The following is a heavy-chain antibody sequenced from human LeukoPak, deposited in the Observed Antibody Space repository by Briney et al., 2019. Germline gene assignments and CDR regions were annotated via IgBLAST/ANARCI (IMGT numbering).Heavy chain of an antibody. Sequence: PGGSLRLSCAASGFTFRNYWMTWVRQAPGKGLEWVANIKEDGSETFYVDSVEGRFTISRDNAKNSLYLQMTSLGTEDTAVYSCARMNYYANKGPDAFDIWGQGTMVTVSS. CDR3: ARMNYYANKGPDAFDI. CDR2: IKEDGSET. CDR1: GFTFRNYW. D-gene: IGHD3-10*01. V-gene: IGHV3-7*01. J-gene: IGHJ3*02.